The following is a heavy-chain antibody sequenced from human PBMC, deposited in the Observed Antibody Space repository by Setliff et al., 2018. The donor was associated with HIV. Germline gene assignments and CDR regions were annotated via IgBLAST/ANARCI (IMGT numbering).Heavy chain of an antibody. CDR1: GDSISSGDYY. CDR2: IYYSGST. D-gene: IGHD3-22*01. J-gene: IGHJ4*02. Sequence: PSETLSLTCTVSGDSISSGDYYWSWIRQPPGKGLEWIGNIYYSGSTYYNPSLQSRVTISVDTSKNLFSLRLSSVTASDTAVYYCAGQAIFGYYDSSGYLDYWGQGTLVTVSS. CDR3: AGQAIFGYYDSSGYLDY. V-gene: IGHV4-39*01.